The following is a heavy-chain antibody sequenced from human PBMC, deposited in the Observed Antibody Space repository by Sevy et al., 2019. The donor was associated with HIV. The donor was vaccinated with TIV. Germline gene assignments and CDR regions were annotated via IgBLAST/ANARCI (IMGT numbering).Heavy chain of an antibody. CDR3: ARVRYNYGQKYFDY. D-gene: IGHD5-18*01. V-gene: IGHV3-11*06. CDR1: GFSFSDYY. Sequence: GGSLRLSCTASGFSFSDYYMSWIRQAPGKGLQWISYISTSSGFTDYEDSVKGRFTISRDNAKNSLYLQMNSLRAEDTAVYFCARVRYNYGQKYFDYWGQRTLVTVSS. CDR2: ISTSSGFT. J-gene: IGHJ4*02.